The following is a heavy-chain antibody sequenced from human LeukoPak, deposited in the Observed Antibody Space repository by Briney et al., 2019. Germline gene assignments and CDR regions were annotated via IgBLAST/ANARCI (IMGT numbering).Heavy chain of an antibody. V-gene: IGHV4-39*07. Sequence: SETLSLTCTVSGGSISSSSYYWGWIRQPPGKGLEWIGSIYYSGSTYYNPSLKSRVTISVDTSKNQFSLKLSSVTAADTAVYYCARGYYDSSAIDAFDIWGQGTMVTVSS. J-gene: IGHJ3*02. CDR2: IYYSGST. D-gene: IGHD3-22*01. CDR3: ARGYYDSSAIDAFDI. CDR1: GGSISSSSYY.